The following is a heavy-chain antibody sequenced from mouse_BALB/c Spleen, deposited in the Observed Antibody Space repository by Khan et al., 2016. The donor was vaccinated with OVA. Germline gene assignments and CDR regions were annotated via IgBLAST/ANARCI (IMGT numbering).Heavy chain of an antibody. CDR1: GFSFTTYT. J-gene: IGHJ1*01. CDR2: INSVSTYT. V-gene: IGHV5-6-4*01. D-gene: IGHD2-1*01. Sequence: EVELVESGGGLVRPGGSLKLSCAASGFSFTTYTMSWVRQTPEKRLEWVATINSVSTYTYYPDSVKGRFTISRDNAKNPLYLQMSRLKTEDTAMYYCTRDGNYAHWYFDVWGAGTTVTVSA. CDR3: TRDGNYAHWYFDV.